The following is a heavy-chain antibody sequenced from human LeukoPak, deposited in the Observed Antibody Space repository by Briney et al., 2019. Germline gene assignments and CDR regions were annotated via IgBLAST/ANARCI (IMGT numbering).Heavy chain of an antibody. CDR3: ARRYYYESGGYSDAFDI. V-gene: IGHV4-38-2*01. J-gene: IGHJ3*02. CDR1: GYSFSSGYY. CDR2: IYHCGST. Sequence: SETLSLTCAVSGYSFSSGYYWGWIRHPPGTGLEWIGSIYHCGSTYYNPSLKSRVTISVDTSKNQFSLKLRSVTAADTAVYYCARRYYYESGGYSDAFDIWGQGTMVTVSS. D-gene: IGHD3-22*01.